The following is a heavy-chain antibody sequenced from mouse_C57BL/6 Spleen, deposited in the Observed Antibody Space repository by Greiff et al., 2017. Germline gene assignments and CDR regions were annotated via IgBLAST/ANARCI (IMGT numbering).Heavy chain of an antibody. V-gene: IGHV7-3*01. Sequence: EVLLVESGGGLVQPGGSLSLSCAASGFTFTDYYMSWVRQPPGKALEWLGFIRNKGNGYTTEYSETVKGRFTISRDNSQSILYLQINALRAEDSATYYGARSLMPQAWFAYWGQGTLVTVSA. D-gene: IGHD6-5*01. J-gene: IGHJ3*01. CDR3: ARSLMPQAWFAY. CDR2: IRNKGNGYTT. CDR1: GFTFTDYY.